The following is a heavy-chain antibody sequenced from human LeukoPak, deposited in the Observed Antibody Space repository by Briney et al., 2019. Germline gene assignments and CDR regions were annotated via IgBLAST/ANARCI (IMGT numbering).Heavy chain of an antibody. D-gene: IGHD1-26*01. CDR2: ISGSGGST. J-gene: IGHJ4*02. V-gene: IGHV3-23*01. Sequence: GGSLRLSCGGSGFTFTSYAMSWVRQAPGKGLEWVSAISGSGGSTYYADSVKGRFTISSDNSKNTLYLQMNSLRAEDTAVYYCAKRGAEVGATVAPGDYWGQGTLVTVSS. CDR1: GFTFTSYA. CDR3: AKRGAEVGATVAPGDY.